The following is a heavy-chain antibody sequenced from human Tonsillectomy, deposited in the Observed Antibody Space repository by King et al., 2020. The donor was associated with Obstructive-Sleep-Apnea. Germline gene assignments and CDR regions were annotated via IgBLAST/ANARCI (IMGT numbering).Heavy chain of an antibody. J-gene: IGHJ6*02. Sequence: MQLVQSGPEVKKPGTSVKVSCKASGFTFTSSAMQWVRQARGQRLEWIGWIVVGSGNTNYAQKFQERVTITRDMSTSTAYMELSSLRSEDTAVYYWAAEGWSPGATPYYGMDVWGQGTTVTVSS. CDR1: GFTFTSSA. CDR3: AAEGWSPGATPYYGMDV. D-gene: IGHD1-26*01. CDR2: IVVGSGNT. V-gene: IGHV1-58*02.